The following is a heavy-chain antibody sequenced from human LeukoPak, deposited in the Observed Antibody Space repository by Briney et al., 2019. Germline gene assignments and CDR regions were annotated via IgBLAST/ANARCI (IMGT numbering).Heavy chain of an antibody. CDR1: GGSFSGYY. CDR2: INHSGST. J-gene: IGHJ4*02. Sequence: SETLSLTCAVYGGSFSGYYWSWIRQPPGKGLEWIGEINHSGSTNYNPSLKSRVTISVDTSKNQFSLKLSSVAAADTAVYYCASTFRGYGDYWGQGTLVTVSS. CDR3: ASTFRGYGDY. D-gene: IGHD5-18*01. V-gene: IGHV4-34*01.